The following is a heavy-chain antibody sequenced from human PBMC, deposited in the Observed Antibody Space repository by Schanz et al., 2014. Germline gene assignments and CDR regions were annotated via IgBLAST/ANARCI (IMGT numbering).Heavy chain of an antibody. V-gene: IGHV4-4*02. CDR2: IYHNGDT. J-gene: IGHJ4*02. CDR1: GGSIISSTW. Sequence: QVLLQESGPGVVKPSGTLSLTCAVSGGSIISSTWWGWVRQPPGKGLEWIGEIYHNGDTSFNPSLKSRAPMSVDKSKKEFSLRLTSLTAADTALYYCVRGVGAWERRIFDYWGKGTLVTVSS. CDR3: VRGVGAWERRIFDY. D-gene: IGHD1-1*01.